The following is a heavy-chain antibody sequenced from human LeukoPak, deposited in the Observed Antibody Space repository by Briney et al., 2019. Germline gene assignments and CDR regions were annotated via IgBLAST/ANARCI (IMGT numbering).Heavy chain of an antibody. CDR1: GGSISSYF. V-gene: IGHV3-23*01. CDR3: AKKYYDFWSGFASDY. D-gene: IGHD3-3*01. CDR2: ISGSGGST. Sequence: ETLSLTCTISGGSISSYFWSWVRQAPGKGLEWVSAISGSGGSTNYADSVKGRFTISRDNSKNTLYLQMNSLRAEDTAVYYCAKKYYDFWSGFASDYWGQGTLVTVSS. J-gene: IGHJ4*02.